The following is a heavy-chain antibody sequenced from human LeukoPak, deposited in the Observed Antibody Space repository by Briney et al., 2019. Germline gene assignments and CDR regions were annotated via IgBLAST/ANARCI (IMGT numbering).Heavy chain of an antibody. CDR1: GFTFSSYG. Sequence: GRSLRLSCAASGFTFSSYGMHWVRQAPGKGLEWVAVISYDGSNKYYADSVKGRFTISRDNSKNTLYLQMNSLRAEDTAVYYCAKSVVGLDAFDIWGQGTMVTVSS. CDR2: ISYDGSNK. D-gene: IGHD2-15*01. J-gene: IGHJ3*02. V-gene: IGHV3-30*18. CDR3: AKSVVGLDAFDI.